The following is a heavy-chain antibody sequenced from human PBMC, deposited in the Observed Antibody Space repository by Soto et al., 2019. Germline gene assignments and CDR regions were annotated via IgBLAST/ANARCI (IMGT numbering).Heavy chain of an antibody. CDR3: TLSYGDSYYYYYGMDV. CDR2: IHPGDSDT. D-gene: IGHD4-17*01. V-gene: IGHV5-51*01. Sequence: EMQLVQSGAEVKKSGESLKISCVGSGFSFSRYTVGWVRQVPGKGLEWMGVIHPGDSDTIYSPSFQGQVTISADKSISTASLQWSSLKASDTAMYYCTLSYGDSYYYYYGMDVWGQGTTVTVSS. CDR1: GFSFSRYT. J-gene: IGHJ6*02.